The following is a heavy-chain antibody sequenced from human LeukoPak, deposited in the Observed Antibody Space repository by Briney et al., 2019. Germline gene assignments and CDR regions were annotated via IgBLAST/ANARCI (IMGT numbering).Heavy chain of an antibody. D-gene: IGHD5-18*01. CDR3: ARVDTAMDPFDY. J-gene: IGHJ4*02. V-gene: IGHV3-74*01. CDR2: INSDESST. Sequence: GGSLRLSCAASGFTYKYYRMHWVRQAPGKGLVWVSRINSDESSTTYADSVKGRFTISRDNAKNTLYLQMNSLRAEDTAVYYCARVDTAMDPFDYWGQGTQVTVSS. CDR1: GFTYKYYR.